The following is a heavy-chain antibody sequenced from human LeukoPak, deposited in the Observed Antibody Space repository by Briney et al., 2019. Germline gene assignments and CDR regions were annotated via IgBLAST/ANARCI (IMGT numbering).Heavy chain of an antibody. CDR2: INPNSGGT. D-gene: IGHD1-26*01. CDR1: GYTFTGYY. CDR3: ARPSSGSYYVSFDY. V-gene: IGHV1-2*06. Sequence: ASVKVSCKASGYTFTGYYMHWVRQAPGQGLEWMGRINPNSGGTNYAQKFQGRVTMTRDTSISTAYMELSRLRSDDTAVYYCARPSSGSYYVSFDYWGQGTLVTVSS. J-gene: IGHJ4*02.